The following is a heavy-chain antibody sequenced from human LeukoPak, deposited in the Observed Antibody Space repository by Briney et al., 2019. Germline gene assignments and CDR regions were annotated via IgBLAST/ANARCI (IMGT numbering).Heavy chain of an antibody. D-gene: IGHD4-17*01. CDR3: ARCGDYVPGAEANWFDP. Sequence: SETLSLTCAVYGGSFSGYYWSWIRQPPGKGLEWIGEINHSGSTNYNPSLKSRVTISVDTSKNQFSLKLSSVTAADTAVYYCARCGDYVPGAEANWFDPWGQGTLVTVSS. J-gene: IGHJ5*02. V-gene: IGHV4-34*01. CDR1: GGSFSGYY. CDR2: INHSGST.